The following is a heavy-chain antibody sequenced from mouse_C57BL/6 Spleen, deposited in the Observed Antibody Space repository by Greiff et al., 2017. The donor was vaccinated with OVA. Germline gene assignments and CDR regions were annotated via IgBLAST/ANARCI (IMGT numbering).Heavy chain of an antibody. CDR3: ARDSRGAMDY. Sequence: QVQLQQSGPELVKPGASVKISCKASGYAFSSSWMNWVKQRPGKGLEWIGRIYPGDGDTNYNGKFKGKATLTADKSSSTAYMQLSSLTSEDSAVYFCARDSRGAMDYWGQGTSVTVSS. D-gene: IGHD1-1*01. V-gene: IGHV1-82*01. CDR2: IYPGDGDT. J-gene: IGHJ4*01. CDR1: GYAFSSSW.